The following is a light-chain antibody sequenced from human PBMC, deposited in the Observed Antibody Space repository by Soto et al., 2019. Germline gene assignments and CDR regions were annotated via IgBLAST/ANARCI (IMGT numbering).Light chain of an antibody. CDR3: QQRSNRPIT. V-gene: IGKV3-11*01. CDR1: QSVSSY. Sequence: EILMTQSPSTVASPPWERSTVSCMASQSVSSYLAWYQQKPGQAPRLLVYHASNRATGVPARFSGSGSGTDFTLTISSLEPEDFAVYYCQQRSNRPITFGQGTRLEIK. CDR2: HAS. J-gene: IGKJ5*01.